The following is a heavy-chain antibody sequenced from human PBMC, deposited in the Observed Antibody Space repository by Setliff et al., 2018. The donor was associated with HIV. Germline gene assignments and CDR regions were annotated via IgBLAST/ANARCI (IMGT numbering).Heavy chain of an antibody. CDR2: MNPNSGNT. Sequence: ASVKVSCKASGYTFTSYDINWVRQATGQGLEWMGWMNPNSGNTGYAQKFQGGVTMTRNTSISTAYMELSSLRSEDTAVYYCARGTVEMANDWYFDLWGRGTLVTVSS. CDR1: GYTFTSYD. CDR3: ARGTVEMANDWYFDL. J-gene: IGHJ2*01. V-gene: IGHV1-8*02. D-gene: IGHD5-12*01.